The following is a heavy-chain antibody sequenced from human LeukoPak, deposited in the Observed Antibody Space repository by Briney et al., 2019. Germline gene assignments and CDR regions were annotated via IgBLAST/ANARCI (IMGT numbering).Heavy chain of an antibody. CDR2: ISSSSSTI. CDR1: GFTFSSYS. J-gene: IGHJ5*02. Sequence: GGSLRLSCAASGFTFSSYSMNWVRQAPGKGLEWVSYISSSSSTIYYADSVKGRFTISRDNSKNTLYLQMNSLRAEDTAVYYCAKDTQPSFDWFDPWGQGTLVTVSS. CDR3: AKDTQPSFDWFDP. V-gene: IGHV3-48*01. D-gene: IGHD6-13*01.